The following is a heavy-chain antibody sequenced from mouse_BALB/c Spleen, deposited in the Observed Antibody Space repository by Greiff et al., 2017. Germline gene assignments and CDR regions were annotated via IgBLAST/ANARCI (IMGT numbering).Heavy chain of an antibody. Sequence: VQLKESGGGLVQPGGSRKLSCAASGFTFSSFGMHWVRQAPEKGLEWVTYISSGSSTIYYADTVKGRFTISRDNPKNTLFLQMTSLRSEDTAMYYCARRGYGSSSWFAYWGQGTLVTVSA. CDR1: GFTFSSFG. J-gene: IGHJ3*01. D-gene: IGHD1-1*01. CDR3: ARRGYGSSSWFAY. V-gene: IGHV5-17*02. CDR2: ISSGSSTI.